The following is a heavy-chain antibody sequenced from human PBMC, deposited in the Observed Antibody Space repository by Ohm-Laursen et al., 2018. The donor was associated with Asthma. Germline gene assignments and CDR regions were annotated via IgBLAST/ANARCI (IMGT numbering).Heavy chain of an antibody. J-gene: IGHJ4*02. CDR3: ARGCGIAVADDCSDY. CDR2: IIPIFGRA. V-gene: IGHV1-69*13. Sequence: SVKVSCKPSGGTFSSYAISWVRQAPGQGLEWMGGIIPIFGRANYAQKFQGGVTITADESTSTAYMELSRLRPEDTAVYYCARGCGIAVADDCSDYWGQGTLVTVSS. D-gene: IGHD6-19*01. CDR1: GGTFSSYA.